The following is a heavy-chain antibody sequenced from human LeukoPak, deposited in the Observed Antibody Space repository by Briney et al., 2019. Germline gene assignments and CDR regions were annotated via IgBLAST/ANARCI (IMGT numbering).Heavy chain of an antibody. CDR1: GYTFTGYY. Sequence: ASVKVSCKASGYTFTGYYMHWVRQAPGQGLEWMGWINPNSGGTNYAQKFQGRVTMTRDTSISTAYMELSRLRSDDTAVYYCARVPPRSYGAYYYYYMDVWGKGTTVTISS. CDR2: INPNSGGT. D-gene: IGHD1-26*01. V-gene: IGHV1-2*02. J-gene: IGHJ6*03. CDR3: ARVPPRSYGAYYYYYMDV.